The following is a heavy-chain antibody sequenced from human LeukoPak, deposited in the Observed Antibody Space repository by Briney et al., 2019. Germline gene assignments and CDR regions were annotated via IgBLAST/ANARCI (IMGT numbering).Heavy chain of an antibody. CDR1: GFTFSTYG. CDR3: ARDTYGDYVGAFDI. Sequence: GGSLRLSCAASGFTFSTYGMHWVRQAPGKGLEWVTVIWHDGSHKDYADSVKGRFTISRDNAKNSLYLQMNSLRAEDTAVYYCARDTYGDYVGAFDIWGQGTMVTVSS. V-gene: IGHV3-33*01. CDR2: IWHDGSHK. D-gene: IGHD4-17*01. J-gene: IGHJ3*02.